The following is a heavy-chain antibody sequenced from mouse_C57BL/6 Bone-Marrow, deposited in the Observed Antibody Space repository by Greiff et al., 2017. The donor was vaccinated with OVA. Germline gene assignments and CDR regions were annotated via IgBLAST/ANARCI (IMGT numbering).Heavy chain of an antibody. V-gene: IGHV1-82*01. CDR2: IYPGDGDT. CDR3: ARFDGYPFAY. Sequence: VQLQESGPELVKPGASVKISCKASGYAFSSSWMNWVKQRPGKGLEWIGRIYPGDGDTTYNGKFKGKATLTADKSSSTAYMQLSSLTSEDSAVYFCARFDGYPFAYWGQGTLVTVSA. D-gene: IGHD2-3*01. J-gene: IGHJ3*01. CDR1: GYAFSSSW.